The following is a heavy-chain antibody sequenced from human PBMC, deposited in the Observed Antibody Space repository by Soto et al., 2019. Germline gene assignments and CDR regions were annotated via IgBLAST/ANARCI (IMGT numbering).Heavy chain of an antibody. CDR1: GYTLTELS. D-gene: IGHD2-15*01. CDR2: FDPEDGET. CDR3: ATWPKYCSGGSCYSSPNWFDP. V-gene: IGHV1-24*01. Sequence: ASVKVSCKVSGYTLTELSMHWVRQAPGKGLEWMGGFDPEDGETIYAQKFQGRVTMTEDTSTDTAYMELSSLRSEDTAVYYCATWPKYCSGGSCYSSPNWFDPWGQGTLVTVSS. J-gene: IGHJ5*02.